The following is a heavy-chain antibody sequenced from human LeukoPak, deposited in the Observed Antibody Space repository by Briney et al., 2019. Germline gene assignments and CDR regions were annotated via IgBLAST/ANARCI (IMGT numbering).Heavy chain of an antibody. V-gene: IGHV4-30-2*01. Sequence: SETLSLTCTVSGGSISSGGYYWSWIRQPPGKGLEWIGYIYRSGSTFFDPSLKSRVTISVDTSKNQFSLKLSSVTAADTAVYYCAREVYSSGWYASDYWGQGTLVTVSS. CDR3: AREVYSSGWYASDY. CDR2: IYRSGST. D-gene: IGHD6-19*01. CDR1: GGSISSGGYY. J-gene: IGHJ4*02.